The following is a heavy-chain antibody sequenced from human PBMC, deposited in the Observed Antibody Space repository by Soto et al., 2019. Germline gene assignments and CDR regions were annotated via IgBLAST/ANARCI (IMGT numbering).Heavy chain of an antibody. CDR2: INPKSGDT. J-gene: IGHJ6*02. CDR3: AKGRWTGVHGTGGSCYAGMYV. CDR1: DYTFIVFH. D-gene: IGHD2-15*01. V-gene: IGHV1-2*02. Sequence: APVKGSCPSSDYTFIVFHLHWLRQAPGQGLEWMGWINPKSGDTKYAQKFQGRVTLTRDTSISTGYMELSRLESNDTAVYYCAKGRWTGVHGTGGSCYAGMYVCGHGTKITVSS.